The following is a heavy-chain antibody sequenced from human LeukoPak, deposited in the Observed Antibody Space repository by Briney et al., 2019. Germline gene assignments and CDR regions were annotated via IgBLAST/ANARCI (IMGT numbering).Heavy chain of an antibody. Sequence: SETLSLTCTVSGGSISSYYWSWIRQPPGKGLEWIGYIYYSGSTNYNPSLKSRVTMAVDTSKNQFSLRLSSVSAADTAVYYCARDTAQGAFDIWGQGTMVTVCS. CDR3: ARDTAQGAFDI. CDR2: IYYSGST. V-gene: IGHV4-59*01. CDR1: GGSISSYY. J-gene: IGHJ3*02. D-gene: IGHD5-18*01.